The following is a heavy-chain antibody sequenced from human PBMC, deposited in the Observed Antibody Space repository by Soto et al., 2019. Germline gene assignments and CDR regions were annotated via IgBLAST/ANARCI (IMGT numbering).Heavy chain of an antibody. D-gene: IGHD5-18*01. CDR3: ASSIQKNDY. Sequence: QVQLVESGGGLVKPGGSLRLSCAASGFTFSDYYIRWIRNAPGKGLEWVSYISSSGNSKYYADSVKGRFTMSRDNANNSLYLHMNSLIADAAAVYYCASSIQKNDYWGKGTLVTVSS. J-gene: IGHJ4*01. CDR1: GFTFSDYY. V-gene: IGHV3-11*01. CDR2: ISSSGNSK.